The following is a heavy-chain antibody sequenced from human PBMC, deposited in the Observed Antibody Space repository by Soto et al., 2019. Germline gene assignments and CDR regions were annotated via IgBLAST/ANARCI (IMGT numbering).Heavy chain of an antibody. Sequence: GGSLRLSCAASGFTVSSNYMSWVRQAPGKGLEWVSVIYSGGSTYYADSVKGRFTISRDNSKNTLYLQMNSLRAEDTAVYYCATRKFYSYGYEVDYWGQGTLVTVSS. CDR2: IYSGGST. J-gene: IGHJ4*02. CDR1: GFTVSSNY. V-gene: IGHV3-53*01. CDR3: ATRKFYSYGYEVDY. D-gene: IGHD5-18*01.